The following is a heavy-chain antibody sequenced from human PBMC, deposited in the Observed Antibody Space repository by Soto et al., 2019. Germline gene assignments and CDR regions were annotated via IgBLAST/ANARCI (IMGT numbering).Heavy chain of an antibody. J-gene: IGHJ4*02. V-gene: IGHV4-30-4*01. CDR3: ARGRTTVTTFVFDY. CDR2: IYYRGST. Sequence: QVQLQESGPGLVKPSQTLSLTCTVSGGSISSGDYYWSWIRQPPGKALEWIGYIYYRGSTYYNPSLKSRVTISVDTSKNQFSLKLSSVTAADTAVYYCARGRTTVTTFVFDYWGQGTLVTVSS. D-gene: IGHD4-17*01. CDR1: GGSISSGDYY.